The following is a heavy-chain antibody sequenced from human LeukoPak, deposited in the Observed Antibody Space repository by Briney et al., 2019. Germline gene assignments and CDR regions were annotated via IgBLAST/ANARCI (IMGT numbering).Heavy chain of an antibody. Sequence: PGGSLRLSCVVSGFTFKTYSMNWVRQAPGKGLEWVSSISSGGTYVDYADSVKGRFTISRDNAKNSLYLQMNSLRAEDTAVFYCARAGVYGSGSYYRRGFDYWGQGTLVTVSS. CDR3: ARAGVYGSGSYYRRGFDY. D-gene: IGHD3-10*01. CDR1: GFTFKTYS. CDR2: ISSGGTYV. J-gene: IGHJ4*02. V-gene: IGHV3-21*01.